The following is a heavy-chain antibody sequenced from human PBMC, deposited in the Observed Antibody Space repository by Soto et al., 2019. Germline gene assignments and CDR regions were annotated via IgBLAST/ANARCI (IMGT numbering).Heavy chain of an antibody. D-gene: IGHD2-21*02. CDR1: GFTFSSYG. CDR3: ARGGLTDYFAY. Sequence: QVQLVESGGGVVQPGRSLRLSCAASGFTFSSYGMHWVRQAPGKGLEWAAVIWYDGSNKYYADSVKGRFTISRDNSKNTLYLQMNSLRAEDTAVYYCARGGLTDYFAYWGQGTLVTVSS. J-gene: IGHJ4*02. CDR2: IWYDGSNK. V-gene: IGHV3-33*01.